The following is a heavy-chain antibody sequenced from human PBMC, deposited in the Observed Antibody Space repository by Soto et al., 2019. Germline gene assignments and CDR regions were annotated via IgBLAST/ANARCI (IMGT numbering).Heavy chain of an antibody. D-gene: IGHD5-18*01. V-gene: IGHV1-69*13. CDR1: GGTFSSYA. Sequence: SVKVSCKASGGTFSSYAISWVRQAPGQGLEWMGGIIPIFGTANYAQKFQGRVTITADESTSTAYMELSSLRSEDTAVYYCARVAPYSYGLNYYYGMDVWGQGTTVTAP. CDR3: ARVAPYSYGLNYYYGMDV. CDR2: IIPIFGTA. J-gene: IGHJ6*02.